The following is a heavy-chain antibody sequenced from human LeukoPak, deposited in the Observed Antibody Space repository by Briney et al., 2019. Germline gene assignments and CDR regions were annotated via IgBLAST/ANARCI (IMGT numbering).Heavy chain of an antibody. CDR1: GFTFSSYA. CDR3: ARAPPTIGIDY. D-gene: IGHD1-1*01. J-gene: IGHJ4*02. Sequence: QPGGSLRLSCAASGFTFSSYAMSWVRQAPGKGLEWVSAISGSGGSTYYADSVKGRFTISRDNSKNTLYLQMNSLRVDDMGVYYCARAPPTIGIDYWGQGTLVIVSS. CDR2: ISGSGGST. V-gene: IGHV3-23*01.